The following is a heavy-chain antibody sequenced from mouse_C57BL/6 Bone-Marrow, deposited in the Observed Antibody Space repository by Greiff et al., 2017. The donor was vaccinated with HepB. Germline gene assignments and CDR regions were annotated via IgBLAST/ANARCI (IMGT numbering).Heavy chain of an antibody. CDR1: GFTFSSYA. CDR2: ISDGGSYT. D-gene: IGHD2-4*01. J-gene: IGHJ2*01. Sequence: EVQRVESGGGLVKPGGSLKLSCAASGFTFSSYAMSWVRQTPEKRLEWVATISDGGSYTYYPDNVKGRFTISRDNAKNNLYLQMSHLKSEDTAMYYCARDVGDYDYFDYWGQGTTLTVSS. V-gene: IGHV5-4*01. CDR3: ARDVGDYDYFDY.